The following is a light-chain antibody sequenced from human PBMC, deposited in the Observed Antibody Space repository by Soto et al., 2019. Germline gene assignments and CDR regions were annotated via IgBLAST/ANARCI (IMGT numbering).Light chain of an antibody. CDR3: QQFYRYPWT. J-gene: IGKJ4*01. CDR2: KAS. Sequence: DIQMTQYPSTLSASVGDRVTITCRASQSVDTCLAWYQQKPGKAPHLLIYKASSLETGVPSRFSGSGSVTEFTLNISSLQPDGFATYYCQQFYRYPWTVGEGTKVEIK. V-gene: IGKV1-5*03. CDR1: QSVDTC.